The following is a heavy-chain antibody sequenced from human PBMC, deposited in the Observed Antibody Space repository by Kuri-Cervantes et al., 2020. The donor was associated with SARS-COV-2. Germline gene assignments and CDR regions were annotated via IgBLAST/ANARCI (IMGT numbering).Heavy chain of an antibody. J-gene: IGHJ4*02. Sequence: SETLSLTCAVSRYSISSGYYWGWIRQPPGKGLEWIGSIYYSGSTYYNPSLKSRVTISVDTSKNQSSLKLSSVTAADTAVYYCARLTTSYFDYWGQGTLVTVSS. V-gene: IGHV4-38-2*01. CDR2: IYYSGST. D-gene: IGHD4-11*01. CDR1: RYSISSGYY. CDR3: ARLTTSYFDY.